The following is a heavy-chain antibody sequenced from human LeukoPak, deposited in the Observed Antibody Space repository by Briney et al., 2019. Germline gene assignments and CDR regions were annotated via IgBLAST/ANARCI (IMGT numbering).Heavy chain of an antibody. Sequence: SETLSLTCTVSGYSISSGYYWGWIRQPPGKGLEWIGSIYHSGSTYYNPSLKSRVTISVDTSKNQFSLKLSSVTAADTAVYYCARDGELLRYWGQGTLVTVSS. J-gene: IGHJ4*02. V-gene: IGHV4-38-2*02. CDR3: ARDGELLRY. CDR2: IYHSGST. D-gene: IGHD1-26*01. CDR1: GYSISSGYY.